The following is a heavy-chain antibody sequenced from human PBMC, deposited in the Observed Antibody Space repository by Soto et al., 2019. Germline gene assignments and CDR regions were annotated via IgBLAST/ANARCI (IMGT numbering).Heavy chain of an antibody. CDR3: ARGGRRGPAAIWYYYYYMDV. CDR2: INWNGGST. J-gene: IGHJ6*03. CDR1: GFTFDDYG. D-gene: IGHD2-2*01. V-gene: IGHV3-20*01. Sequence: GGSLRLSCAASGFTFDDYGMSWVRQAPGKGLEWVSGINWNGGSTGYADSVKGRFTISRDNAKNSLYLQMNSLRAEDTALYHCARGGRRGPAAIWYYYYYMDVWGKGTTVTVSS.